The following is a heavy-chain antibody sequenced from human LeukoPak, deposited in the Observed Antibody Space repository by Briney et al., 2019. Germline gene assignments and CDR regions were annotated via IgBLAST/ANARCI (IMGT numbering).Heavy chain of an antibody. Sequence: EASVKVSFEASGYTFSAFHIHWVRLAPGQGPEWMGWVNPNSGDTNYAQRFRGRVTMTRDTSINTAYMELSSLRFDDTAVYYCARSNYYGSQSEYWGQGTLVAVSS. V-gene: IGHV1-2*02. D-gene: IGHD3-10*01. CDR1: GYTFSAFH. CDR2: VNPNSGDT. CDR3: ARSNYYGSQSEY. J-gene: IGHJ4*02.